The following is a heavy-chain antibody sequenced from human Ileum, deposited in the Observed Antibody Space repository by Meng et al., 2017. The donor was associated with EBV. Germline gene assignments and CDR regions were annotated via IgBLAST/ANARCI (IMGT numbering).Heavy chain of an antibody. V-gene: IGHV4-39*02. D-gene: IGHD4/OR15-4a*01. CDR3: ARRFAALGADFDY. J-gene: IGHJ4*02. Sequence: QVQLQESGPGLVKPSEPMALTCTGPGGSISSSYFWGWIRQPPGKGLEWIGSVSYSGDTYYNPSLKSRVTISIDPSKNHITLNLNSVTDADTAVYYCARRFAALGADFDYWGQGALVTVSS. CDR1: GGSISSSYF. CDR2: VSYSGDT.